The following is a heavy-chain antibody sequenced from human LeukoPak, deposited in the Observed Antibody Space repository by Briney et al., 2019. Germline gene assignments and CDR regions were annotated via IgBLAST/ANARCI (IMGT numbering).Heavy chain of an antibody. CDR1: GGSISSYY. Sequence: SETLSLTCTVSGGSISSYYWTWIRQPPGRGLEWIGYIYYSGSANYNPSLNSRVTISVDTSKNQFSLKLSSVTATDTAVYYCARQVGGTSGGALDMWGQGTMVTVSS. D-gene: IGHD1-26*01. CDR2: IYYSGSA. V-gene: IGHV4-59*08. CDR3: ARQVGGTSGGALDM. J-gene: IGHJ3*02.